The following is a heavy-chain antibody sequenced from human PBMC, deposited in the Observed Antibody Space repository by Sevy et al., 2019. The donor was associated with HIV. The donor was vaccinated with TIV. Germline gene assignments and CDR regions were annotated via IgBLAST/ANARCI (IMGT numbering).Heavy chain of an antibody. CDR2: INPNSGGT. J-gene: IGHJ6*02. D-gene: IGHD3-10*01. Sequence: APVKVSCKASGYTFTGYYMHWVRQAPGQGLEWMGRINPNSGGTNYAQKFQGRVTMTRDTSISTAYMELSRLRSDDTAVYYCARALLPKNRELFSYYYGMDVWGQGTTVTVSS. CDR1: GYTFTGYY. V-gene: IGHV1-2*06. CDR3: ARALLPKNRELFSYYYGMDV.